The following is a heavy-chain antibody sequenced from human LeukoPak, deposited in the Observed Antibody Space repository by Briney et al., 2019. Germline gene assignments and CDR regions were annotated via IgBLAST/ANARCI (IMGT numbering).Heavy chain of an antibody. CDR3: ARKTTIFGVAPDY. V-gene: IGHV3-21*01. Sequence: PGGSLRLSCAASGFTFSSYSMNWVRQAPGKGLEWVSSISSGSGYIYYADSVKGRFTISRDNAKNSLYLQMNSLRAEDTAVYYCARKTTIFGVAPDYWGQGTLVTVSS. D-gene: IGHD3-3*01. CDR1: GFTFSSYS. J-gene: IGHJ4*02. CDR2: ISSGSGYI.